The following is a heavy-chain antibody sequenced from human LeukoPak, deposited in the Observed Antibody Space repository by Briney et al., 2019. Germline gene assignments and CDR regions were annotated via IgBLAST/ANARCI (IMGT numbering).Heavy chain of an antibody. CDR2: VSPNSGKT. CDR3: VRGYFNWNYAGVGEYYYMDV. CDR1: GYTFTTYD. J-gene: IGHJ6*03. D-gene: IGHD1-7*01. Sequence: ASVKVSCKASGYTFTTYDIHWVRQASGQGLEWMGWVSPNSGKTAYAQKFQDRVTMTRDTSISTGYMELSSLRSEDTAVYYCVRGYFNWNYAGVGEYYYMDVWGKGTTVTVSS. V-gene: IGHV1-8*02.